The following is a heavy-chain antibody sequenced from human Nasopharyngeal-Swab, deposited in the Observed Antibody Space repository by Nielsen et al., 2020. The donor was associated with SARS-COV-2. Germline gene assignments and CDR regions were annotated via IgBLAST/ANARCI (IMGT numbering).Heavy chain of an antibody. V-gene: IGHV3-73*01. CDR3: TTDFYFDY. J-gene: IGHJ4*02. Sequence: GGSLTLSCAASGLILSAPAIHWVRQASGNGLEWVGPIGDKDHNYATTYGASVQGRFTISRDDSKNTAFLQMDSLKTEDTALYYCTTDFYFDYWGQGTLVTVSS. CDR2: IGDKDHNYAT. CDR1: GLILSAPA.